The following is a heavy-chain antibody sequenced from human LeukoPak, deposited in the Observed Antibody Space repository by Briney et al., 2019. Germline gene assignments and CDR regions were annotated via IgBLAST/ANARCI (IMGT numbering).Heavy chain of an antibody. CDR2: ISYDGSNK. CDR3: AKGPMDDAFDI. J-gene: IGHJ3*02. D-gene: IGHD3-10*01. CDR1: GFTFSSYG. V-gene: IGHV3-30*18. Sequence: GGSLRLSCAASGFTFSSYGMHWVRQAPGKGLEWVAVISYDGSNKYYADSVKGRFTISRDNSKNTLYLQMNSLRAEDTAVYYCAKGPMDDAFDIWGQGTMVTVSS.